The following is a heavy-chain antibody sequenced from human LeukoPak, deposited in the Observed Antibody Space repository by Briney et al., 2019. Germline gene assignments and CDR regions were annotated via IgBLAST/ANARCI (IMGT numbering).Heavy chain of an antibody. CDR3: ARCGDFWSGYYDY. CDR2: IYYSGST. J-gene: IGHJ4*02. CDR1: GGSISSSSYY. D-gene: IGHD3-3*01. V-gene: IGHV4-39*07. Sequence: SETLSLTCTVSGGSISSSSYYWGWIRQPPGKGLEWIGSIYYSGSTYYNPSLKSRVTISVDTSKNQFSLKLSSVTAADTAVYYCARCGDFWSGYYDYWGQGTLVTVSS.